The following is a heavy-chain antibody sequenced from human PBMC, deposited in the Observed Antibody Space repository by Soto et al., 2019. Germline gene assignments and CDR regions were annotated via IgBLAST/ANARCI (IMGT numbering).Heavy chain of an antibody. D-gene: IGHD6-13*01. J-gene: IGHJ6*02. CDR1: GFTFSSYG. V-gene: IGHV3-30*18. CDR2: ISHDASNK. CDR3: AKVIYSSSWYYYYYGMDV. Sequence: GGSLRLSCAAAGFTFSSYGMHWVRQAPGKGLEWVAVISHDASNKYYADSVKGRFTISRDNSKNTLYLQMNSLRAEDTAVYYCAKVIYSSSWYYYYYGMDVWAKGPRSPSP.